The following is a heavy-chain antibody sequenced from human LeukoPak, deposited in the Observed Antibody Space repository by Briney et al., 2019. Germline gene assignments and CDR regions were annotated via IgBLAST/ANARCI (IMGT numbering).Heavy chain of an antibody. V-gene: IGHV1-69*04. J-gene: IGHJ5*02. CDR3: ASAPTTVTPLNWFDP. CDR2: IIPILGIA. D-gene: IGHD4-17*01. Sequence: SVKVSCKASGGTFSSYAISWVRQAPGQGLEWMGRIIPILGIANYAQKFQGRVTITADKSTSTAYMELSSLRSEDTAVYYCASAPTTVTPLNWFDPRGQGTLVTVSS. CDR1: GGTFSSYA.